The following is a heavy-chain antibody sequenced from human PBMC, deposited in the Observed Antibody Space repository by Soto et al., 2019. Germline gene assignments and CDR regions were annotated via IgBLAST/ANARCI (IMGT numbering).Heavy chain of an antibody. CDR3: ARDPGYSSGWYFSPLKIHLDY. D-gene: IGHD6-19*01. CDR1: GYTFTSYA. CDR2: INAGNGNT. J-gene: IGHJ4*02. V-gene: IGHV1-3*01. Sequence: ASVKVSCKASGYTFTSYAMHWVRQAPGQRLEWMGWINAGNGNTKYSQKFQGRVTITRDTSASTAYMELSSLRSEDTAVYYCARDPGYSSGWYFSPLKIHLDYWGQGTLVTVSS.